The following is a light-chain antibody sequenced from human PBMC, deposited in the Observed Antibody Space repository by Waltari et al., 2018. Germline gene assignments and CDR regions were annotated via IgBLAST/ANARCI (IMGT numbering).Light chain of an antibody. J-gene: IGLJ3*02. CDR2: EVS. V-gene: IGLV2-14*01. Sequence: QSALTQPASLPGSPGPSLTLSCTGTSRHAGGSNSLSWYQQHPGKAPKLMISEVSNRPSGVSNRFSGSKSGNTASLTSAGLQAEDEADYYCSSYTGSSTLLVFGGGTKLTVL. CDR3: SSYTGSSTLLV. CDR1: SRHAGGSNS.